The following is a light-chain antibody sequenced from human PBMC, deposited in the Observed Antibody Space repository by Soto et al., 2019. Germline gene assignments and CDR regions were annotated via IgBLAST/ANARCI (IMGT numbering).Light chain of an antibody. CDR2: AAS. V-gene: IGKV1-12*01. CDR3: QQANSLPHT. J-gene: IGKJ2*01. Sequence: IQMTQSPSSVSASVGDRVTITCRASQGIRSWLAWYQQKPGKAPKLLIYAASSLQSGVPSRYSGSGSGTAFTLTISSLQHEDFATYFCQQANSLPHTFGQGIKLEIK. CDR1: QGIRSW.